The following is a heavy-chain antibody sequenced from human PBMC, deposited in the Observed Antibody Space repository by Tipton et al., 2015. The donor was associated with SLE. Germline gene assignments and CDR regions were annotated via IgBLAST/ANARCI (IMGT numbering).Heavy chain of an antibody. D-gene: IGHD3-22*01. J-gene: IGHJ3*02. CDR2: IDQGGVEK. CDR3: AKDPIVVVIGAFDI. CDR1: GFNFSTYW. Sequence: SLRLSCAASGFNFSTYWMNWVRQAPGRGLEWVANIDQGGVEKFYVDSVKGRFTISRDNSKNTLYLQMNSLRAEDTAVYYCAKDPIVVVIGAFDIWGQGTMVTVSS. V-gene: IGHV3-7*03.